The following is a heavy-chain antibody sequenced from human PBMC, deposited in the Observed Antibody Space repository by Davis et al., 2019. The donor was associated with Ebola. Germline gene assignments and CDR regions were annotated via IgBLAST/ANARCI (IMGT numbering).Heavy chain of an antibody. CDR3: ARLDYYDSPDAFDI. J-gene: IGHJ3*02. Sequence: PSETLSLTCTVSGGSISSSSYYWSWIRQPAGKGLEWIGRIYTSGSTNYNPSLKSRVTMSVDTSKNQFSLKLSSVTAADTAVYYCARLDYYDSPDAFDIWGQGTMVTVSS. D-gene: IGHD3-22*01. CDR1: GGSISSSSYY. V-gene: IGHV4-61*02. CDR2: IYTSGST.